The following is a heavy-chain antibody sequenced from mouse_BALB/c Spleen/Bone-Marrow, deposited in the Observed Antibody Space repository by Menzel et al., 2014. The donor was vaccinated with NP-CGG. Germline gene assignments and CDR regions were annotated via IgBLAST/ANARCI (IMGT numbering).Heavy chain of an antibody. CDR2: IDPANGNT. D-gene: IGHD1-1*01. CDR1: GFNIKDTY. J-gene: IGHJ3*01. CDR3: ANYYYGSSLFAY. Sequence: VQLKDSGAELVKPGASVRLSCTASGFNIKDTYMHWVKQRPEQGLEWIGRIDPANGNTKYDPKFQGKATITADTSSNTAYLQLGSLTSEDTAVYYCANYYYGSSLFAYWGQGTLVTVSA. V-gene: IGHV14-3*02.